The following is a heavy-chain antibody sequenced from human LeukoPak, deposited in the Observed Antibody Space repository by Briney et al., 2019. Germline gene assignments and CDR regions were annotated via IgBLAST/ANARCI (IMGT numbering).Heavy chain of an antibody. J-gene: IGHJ4*02. CDR3: ARDRDGYYYFDY. CDR2: IYTSGST. CDR1: GGSVGSGTYY. D-gene: IGHD5-24*01. V-gene: IGHV4-61*02. Sequence: PSETLSLTCTVSGGSVGSGTYYWVWMPPPAGKGLEWVGRIYTSGSTSYNHSLKRRVTISVDASNNPMSLKLSSVTAADTAVYYCARDRDGYYYFDYWGQGALVTVSS.